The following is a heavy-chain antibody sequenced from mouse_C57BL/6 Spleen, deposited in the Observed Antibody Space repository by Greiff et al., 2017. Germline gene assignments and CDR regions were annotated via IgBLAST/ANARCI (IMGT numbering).Heavy chain of an antibody. V-gene: IGHV3-6*01. CDR3: ARGGSYYGY. J-gene: IGHJ2*01. D-gene: IGHD1-1*01. Sequence: VQLKESGPGLVKPSQSLSLTCSVTGYSITSGYYWNWIRQFPGNKLEWMGYISYDGSNNYNPSLKNRISITSDTSKNQFFLKLNSVTTEDTATYYCARGGSYYGYWGQGTTLTVSS. CDR1: GYSITSGYY. CDR2: ISYDGSN.